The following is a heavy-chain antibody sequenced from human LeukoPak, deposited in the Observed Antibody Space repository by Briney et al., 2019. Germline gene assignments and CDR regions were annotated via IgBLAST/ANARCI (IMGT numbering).Heavy chain of an antibody. D-gene: IGHD5-24*01. CDR2: VYSSGST. Sequence: SETLSPTCAVSGGSISSYYWSWIRQPAGKGLEWIGRVYSSGSTNYNPSLKSRVTMSVDMAKNQFSLKLSFVTAADTAVYYCARGMQMGYYYYMDVWGKGTTVTVSS. CDR1: GGSISSYY. CDR3: ARGMQMGYYYYMDV. V-gene: IGHV4-4*07. J-gene: IGHJ6*03.